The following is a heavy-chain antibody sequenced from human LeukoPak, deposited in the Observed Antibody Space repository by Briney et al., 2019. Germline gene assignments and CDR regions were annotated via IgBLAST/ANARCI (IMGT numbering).Heavy chain of an antibody. J-gene: IGHJ3*02. Sequence: SETLSLTCTVSGGSISGYYWSWIRQPPGKGLEWIGEINHSGSTNYNPSLKSRVTISVDTSKNQFSLKLRSVTAADTAVYYCARLGSITGTTSDAFDIWAKGQWSPSLQ. V-gene: IGHV4-34*01. CDR3: ARLGSITGTTSDAFDI. CDR1: GGSISGYY. D-gene: IGHD1-7*01. CDR2: INHSGST.